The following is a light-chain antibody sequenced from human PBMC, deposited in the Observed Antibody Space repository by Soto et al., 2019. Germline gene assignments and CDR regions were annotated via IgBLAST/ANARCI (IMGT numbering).Light chain of an antibody. CDR3: VSFAGGTYV. CDR1: SSDVGAYIF. V-gene: IGLV2-8*01. Sequence: QSVLTLPPSSSGSPGQSVTISCTGTSSDVGAYIFVSWYQQHPGKAPKLMIYDVNRRPSGVPDRFSGSKSGNTASLTVSGLQAEDEADYHVVSFAGGTYVFGTGTQVTVL. CDR2: DVN. J-gene: IGLJ1*01.